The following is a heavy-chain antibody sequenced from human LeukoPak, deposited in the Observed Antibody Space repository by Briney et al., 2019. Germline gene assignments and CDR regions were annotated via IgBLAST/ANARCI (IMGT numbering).Heavy chain of an antibody. Sequence: GGSLRLSCTASGFTFSNAGMNWVRPAPGKGLEWVAFIRYDGSNKYYADSVKGRFTISRDNSKNTLYLQMNSLRAEDTAVYYCAKDSVAFVVVVAASDYWGQGTLVTVSS. D-gene: IGHD2-15*01. CDR2: IRYDGSNK. CDR1: GFTFSNAG. CDR3: AKDSVAFVVVVAASDY. V-gene: IGHV3-30*02. J-gene: IGHJ4*02.